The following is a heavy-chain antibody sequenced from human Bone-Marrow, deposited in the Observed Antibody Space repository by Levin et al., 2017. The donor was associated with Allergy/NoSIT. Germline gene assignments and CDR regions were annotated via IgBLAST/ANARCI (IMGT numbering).Heavy chain of an antibody. J-gene: IGHJ4*02. Sequence: PSQTLSLTCTVSCGSIRSDNWSWIRQPPGKGLEWIGYIYDTGNTNYNPSLKSRVTLSVDTSKNQFSLKLSSVTPADTAVYYCARFVWGSYRGFDYWGQGTLVTVSS. CDR1: CGSIRSDN. CDR2: IYDTGNT. CDR3: ARFVWGSYRGFDY. V-gene: IGHV4-59*01. D-gene: IGHD3-16*02.